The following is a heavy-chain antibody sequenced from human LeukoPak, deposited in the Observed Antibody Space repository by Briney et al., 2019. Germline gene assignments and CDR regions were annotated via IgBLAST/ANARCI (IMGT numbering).Heavy chain of an antibody. D-gene: IGHD3-3*01. J-gene: IGHJ4*02. CDR1: GFSFSNHW. CDR2: ISPDGSST. CDR3: ARGTVLWRGVDH. V-gene: IGHV3-74*01. Sequence: GGSLRLSCAASGFSFSNHWMHWVRQAPGKGLVWVSRISPDGSSTTYADSGKGRFTISRDNAKNTLYMEMNSLRDEDSAVYFCARGTVLWRGVDHWGQGTLVTVSS.